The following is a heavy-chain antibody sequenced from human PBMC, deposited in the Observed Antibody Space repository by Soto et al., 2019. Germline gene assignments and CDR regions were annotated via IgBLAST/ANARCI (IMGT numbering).Heavy chain of an antibody. D-gene: IGHD3-22*01. CDR1: GGTFSSYA. Sequence: GASVKVSCKASGGTFSSYAISWVRQAPGQGLEWMGGIIPIFGTANYAQKFQGRVTITADESTSTAYMELSSLRSEDTAVYYCQQRRIVVVKPGESYYYYGMDVWGQGTTVTVSS. CDR3: QQRRIVVVKPGESYYYYGMDV. CDR2: IIPIFGTA. V-gene: IGHV1-69*13. J-gene: IGHJ6*02.